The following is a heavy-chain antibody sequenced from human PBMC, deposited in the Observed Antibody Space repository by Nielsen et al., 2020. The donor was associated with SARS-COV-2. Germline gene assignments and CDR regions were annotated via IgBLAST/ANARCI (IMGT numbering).Heavy chain of an antibody. D-gene: IGHD4-23*01. Sequence: GSLRLSCTVSGGSISSSSYYWGWIRQPPGKGLEWIGYIYYSGSTNYNPSLKSRVTILVDTPKNHFSLKLSSVTAADTAVYYCARLDYGGNLWYFDLWGRGTPVTVSS. CDR1: GGSISSSSYY. CDR2: IYYSGST. V-gene: IGHV4-61*05. CDR3: ARLDYGGNLWYFDL. J-gene: IGHJ2*01.